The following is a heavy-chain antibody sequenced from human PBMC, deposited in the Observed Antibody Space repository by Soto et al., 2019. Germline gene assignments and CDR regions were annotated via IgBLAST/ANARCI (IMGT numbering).Heavy chain of an antibody. D-gene: IGHD4-4*01. Sequence: PSETLSLTCTVSGGSISSGGYYWSWIRQHPGKGLEWIGYIYYSGSTYYNPSLKSRVTISVDTSKNQFSLKLSSVTAADTAVYYCARADYSNLYYYYGMDVWGQGTTVTV. CDR1: GGSISSGGYY. CDR3: ARADYSNLYYYYGMDV. CDR2: IYYSGST. J-gene: IGHJ6*02. V-gene: IGHV4-31*03.